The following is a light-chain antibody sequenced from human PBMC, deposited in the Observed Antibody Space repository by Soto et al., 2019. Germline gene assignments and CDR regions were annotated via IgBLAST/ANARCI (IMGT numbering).Light chain of an antibody. CDR3: TSYASGSSHVV. CDR2: DVN. J-gene: IGLJ2*01. V-gene: IGLV2-14*01. CDR1: SSDIGGYDY. Sequence: QSALTQPASVSGSPGHSITLSCTGTSSDIGGYDYVSWYQRHPGKAPKLIIYDVNNRPSGGSNRFSGSKSSNTASLTISGLQAEDEADYYCTSYASGSSHVVFGGGTKVTVL.